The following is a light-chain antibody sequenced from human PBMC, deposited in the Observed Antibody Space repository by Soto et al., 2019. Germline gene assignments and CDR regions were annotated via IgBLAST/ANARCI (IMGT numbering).Light chain of an antibody. Sequence: EIVLTQSPATLSLSPGERATLSCRASQSVSSYLAWYQQKPGQAPRLLIYDASNRATGIPARFSGSGSGTDCTITISSLGPEDFAVYYCQQRSNWPSTCGGGTKVEIK. CDR1: QSVSSY. J-gene: IGKJ4*01. V-gene: IGKV3-11*01. CDR2: DAS. CDR3: QQRSNWPST.